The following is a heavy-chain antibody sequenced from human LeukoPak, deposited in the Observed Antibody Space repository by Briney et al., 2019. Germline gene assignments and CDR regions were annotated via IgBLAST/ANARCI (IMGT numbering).Heavy chain of an antibody. V-gene: IGHV4-4*02. CDR3: ASSIAVAGNYYYYYYMDV. CDR1: GGSISSSNW. Sequence: PSGTLSLTCAVSGGSISSSNWWSWVRQPPGKGLEWIGEIYHSGSTNYNPSLKSRVTISVDKSKNQFSLKLSSVTAADTAVYYCASSIAVAGNYYYYYYMDVWGKGTTVTVSS. CDR2: IYHSGST. D-gene: IGHD6-19*01. J-gene: IGHJ6*03.